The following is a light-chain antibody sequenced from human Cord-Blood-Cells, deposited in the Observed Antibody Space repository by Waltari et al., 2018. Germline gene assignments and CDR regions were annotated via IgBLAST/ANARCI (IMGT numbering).Light chain of an antibody. CDR2: DGS. J-gene: IGLJ1*01. CDR1: SSDVGSYNL. Sequence: QSALTQPASVSGSPGQSITISCTGTSSDVGSYNLVSWYQQHPGQAPKLMIYDGSKRPSGVSNSFSGSKSGDTASLTISGRQAEDEADYYCCSYAGSSTYVFGTGTKVTVL. V-gene: IGLV2-23*01. CDR3: CSYAGSSTYV.